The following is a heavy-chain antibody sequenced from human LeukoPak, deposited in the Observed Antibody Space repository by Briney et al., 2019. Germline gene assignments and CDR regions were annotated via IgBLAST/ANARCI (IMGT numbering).Heavy chain of an antibody. J-gene: IGHJ4*02. CDR2: ISYDGSNK. CDR3: ARSEMVRGVIGYFDY. Sequence: GRSLRLSCAASGFTFSSYAMHWVRQAPGKGLEWVAVISYDGSNKYYADSVKGRFTISRDNSKNTLYLQMNSLRAEDTALYYCARSEMVRGVIGYFDYWGQGTLVTVSS. V-gene: IGHV3-30*04. D-gene: IGHD3-10*01. CDR1: GFTFSSYA.